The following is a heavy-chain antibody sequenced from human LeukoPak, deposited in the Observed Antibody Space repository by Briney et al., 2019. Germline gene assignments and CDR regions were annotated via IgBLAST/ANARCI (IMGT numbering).Heavy chain of an antibody. Sequence: ASVKVSCKASGYTFTSYYIHWVRQAPGQGLEWMGIINTSGGTTTYAQKFQGRVTMTRDTSTRTVYLELSSLRSEDTAVYYCVRDSAENWFDPWGQGTLVTVSS. CDR3: VRDSAENWFDP. CDR2: INTSGGTT. V-gene: IGHV1-46*01. D-gene: IGHD2-2*01. CDR1: GYTFTSYY. J-gene: IGHJ5*02.